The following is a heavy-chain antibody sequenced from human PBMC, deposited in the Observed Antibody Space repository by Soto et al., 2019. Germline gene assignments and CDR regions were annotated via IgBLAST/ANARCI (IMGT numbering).Heavy chain of an antibody. CDR2: INPNSGGT. CDR3: ARCKGRSWPGADFDY. Sequence: QVQLVQSGAEVKKPGASVKVSCKASGYTFTGYYMHWVRQAPGQGLEWMGWINPNSGGTNYAQKFQGWVTMTRDTSISKAYMELSRLRSDDTAVYYCARCKGRSWPGADFDYWGQGTLVTVSS. CDR1: GYTFTGYY. V-gene: IGHV1-2*04. J-gene: IGHJ4*02. D-gene: IGHD6-13*01.